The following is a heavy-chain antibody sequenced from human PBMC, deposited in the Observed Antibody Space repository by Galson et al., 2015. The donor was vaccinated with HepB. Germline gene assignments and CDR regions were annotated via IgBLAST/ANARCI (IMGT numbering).Heavy chain of an antibody. CDR3: ARDQAGGWPRWFDP. CDR2: INGANGNT. V-gene: IGHV1-3*01. D-gene: IGHD6-19*01. CDR1: GYSFTNYA. Sequence: SVKVSCKASGYSFTNYAVHWVRQAPGQRLEWMGWINGANGNTKYSQKLQGRVTITRDTSANIAYMEVRSLRSEDTAVYYCARDQAGGWPRWFDPWGQGTLVTVSS. J-gene: IGHJ5*02.